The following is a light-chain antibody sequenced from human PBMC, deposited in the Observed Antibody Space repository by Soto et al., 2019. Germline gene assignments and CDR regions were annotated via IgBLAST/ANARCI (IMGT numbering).Light chain of an antibody. CDR2: AAS. CDR1: QGISNW. J-gene: IGKJ1*01. V-gene: IGKV1-12*01. CDR3: QHATSLLRT. Sequence: DIQMTQSPSSLSGSVGDRFIITCLAIQGISNWLAWYQQRPGKAPKLLISAASSLQSGVPSRFSGNGSGTDFTLTISSLQPEDIAPYYCQHATSLLRTFAQGTKLDIK.